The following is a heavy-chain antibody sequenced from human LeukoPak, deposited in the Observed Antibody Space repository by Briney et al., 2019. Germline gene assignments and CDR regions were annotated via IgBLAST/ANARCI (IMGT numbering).Heavy chain of an antibody. CDR1: GFTFIDAW. Sequence: GGSLRLSCAASGFTFIDAWMSWVRQAPGKGLEWVDRIKSKAGGGTPDYAAPVKGRFTISRDDSQNTLYVQMDSLTTDDTAVYYCATIRDSSSWAFDYWGQGTLVTVSS. V-gene: IGHV3-15*01. CDR2: IKSKAGGGTP. CDR3: ATIRDSSSWAFDY. D-gene: IGHD6-13*01. J-gene: IGHJ4*02.